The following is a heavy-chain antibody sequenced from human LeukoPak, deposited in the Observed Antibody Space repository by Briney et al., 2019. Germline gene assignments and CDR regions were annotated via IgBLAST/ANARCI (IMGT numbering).Heavy chain of an antibody. CDR2: IRYDGSNK. CDR1: GFTFSSYG. J-gene: IGHJ4*02. D-gene: IGHD3-22*01. V-gene: IGHV3-30*02. CDR3: VRDWGYDSSGYWQKYFDT. Sequence: GGSLRLSCAASGFTFSSYGTHWVRQAPGKGLEWVAFIRYDGSNKYYADSVKGRFTISRDNSKNTLYLQMNSLRAEDTAVYYCVRDWGYDSSGYWQKYFDTWGQGTLVTVSS.